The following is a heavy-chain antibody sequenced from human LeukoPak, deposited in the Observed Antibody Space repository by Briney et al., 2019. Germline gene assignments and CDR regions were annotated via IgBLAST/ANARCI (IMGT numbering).Heavy chain of an antibody. Sequence: ASVKVSCKASGYTFTSYGISWVRQAPGQGLEWMGWISAYNGNTNYAQKLQGRVTMTTDTSTSTAYMELRSLRSDDTAVYYCARERIAVAGENNWFDPWGQGTLVTVSS. CDR3: ARERIAVAGENNWFDP. J-gene: IGHJ5*02. CDR2: ISAYNGNT. CDR1: GYTFTSYG. D-gene: IGHD6-19*01. V-gene: IGHV1-18*01.